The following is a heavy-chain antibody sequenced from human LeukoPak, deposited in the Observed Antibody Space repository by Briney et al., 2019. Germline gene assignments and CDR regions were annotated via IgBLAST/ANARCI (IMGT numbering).Heavy chain of an antibody. J-gene: IGHJ4*02. D-gene: IGHD5-12*01. CDR3: ARARGGYDLDY. CDR2: IKQDGGEK. Sequence: PGGSLRLSCAASGFTFSSYWMGWVRQAPGKGLECVANIKQDGGEKYYVESVKGRFTISRDNVKNSLYLQMNSLRVEDTAVYYCARARGGYDLDYWGQGTLVTVSS. CDR1: GFTFSSYW. V-gene: IGHV3-7*01.